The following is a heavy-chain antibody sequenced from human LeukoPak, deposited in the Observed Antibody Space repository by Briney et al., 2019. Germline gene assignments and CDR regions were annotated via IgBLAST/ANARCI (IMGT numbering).Heavy chain of an antibody. D-gene: IGHD2-2*01. Sequence: GGSLRLSCVASGFSFNTLWMTWVRQAPGKGLEWVANINQYGSEVHYVDSVKGRFTISRDNAKNSLYLQMNSLRGDDTAFYFCARGGGSRSSTFDCASTSCPVDYWGQGTQVTVSS. V-gene: IGHV3-7*01. CDR1: GFSFNTLW. CDR2: INQYGSEV. CDR3: ARGGGSRSSTFDCASTSCPVDY. J-gene: IGHJ4*02.